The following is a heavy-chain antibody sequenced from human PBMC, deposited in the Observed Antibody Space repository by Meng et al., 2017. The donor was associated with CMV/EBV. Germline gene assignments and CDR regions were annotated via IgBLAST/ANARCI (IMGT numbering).Heavy chain of an antibody. V-gene: IGHV4-34*01. CDR1: GGSFSGYY. J-gene: IGHJ6*02. CDR3: AREVRDSSSWGYGMDV. Sequence: SETLSLTCAVYGGSFSGYYWSWIRQPPGKGLEWIGEINHSGSTNYNPSLKSRVTISVDTSKNQFSLKLSSVTAADTAVYYCAREVRDSSSWGYGMDVWGQGTTVTVSS. D-gene: IGHD6-13*01. CDR2: INHSGST.